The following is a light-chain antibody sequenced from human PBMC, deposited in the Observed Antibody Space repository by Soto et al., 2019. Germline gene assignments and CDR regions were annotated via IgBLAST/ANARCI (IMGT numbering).Light chain of an antibody. CDR3: QQYGTSPQT. J-gene: IGKJ1*01. Sequence: EIVLTQSPGTLSLSPGERATLSCRASQSVSSGYLAWYQQKPGQAPRLLIYGSSSRATGTPDRFSGSGSGTDFTLTVSRLEPEDFAVYYCQQYGTSPQTFGQGTKVEIK. CDR1: QSVSSGY. V-gene: IGKV3-20*01. CDR2: GSS.